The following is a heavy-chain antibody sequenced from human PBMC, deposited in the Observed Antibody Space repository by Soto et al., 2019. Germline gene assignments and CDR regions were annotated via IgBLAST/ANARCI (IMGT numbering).Heavy chain of an antibody. V-gene: IGHV1-2*04. CDR1: GYTFTGYY. D-gene: IGHD6-6*01. J-gene: IGHJ6*03. CDR2: INPNSGGT. Sequence: ASVKVSCKASGYTFTGYYMHWVRQAPGQGLEWMGWINPNSGGTNYAQKFQGWVTMTRDTSISTAYMELSRLRSDDTAVYYCARGGYSSSAGDYYYYMDVWGKGTTVTVSS. CDR3: ARGGYSSSAGDYYYYMDV.